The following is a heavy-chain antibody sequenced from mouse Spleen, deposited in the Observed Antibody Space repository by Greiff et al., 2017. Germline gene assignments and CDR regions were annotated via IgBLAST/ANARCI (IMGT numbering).Heavy chain of an antibody. CDR2: FHPYNDDT. V-gene: IGHV1-47*01. Sequence: VKVVESGAELVKPGASVKMSCKASGYTFTTYPIEWMKQNHGMSLEWIGNFHPYNDDTKYNEKFKGKATLTVEKSSSTVYLELSRLTSDDSAVYYCARAIYPGAMDYWGQGTSVTVSS. CDR3: ARAIYPGAMDY. D-gene: IGHD2-1*01. J-gene: IGHJ4*01. CDR1: GYTFTTYP.